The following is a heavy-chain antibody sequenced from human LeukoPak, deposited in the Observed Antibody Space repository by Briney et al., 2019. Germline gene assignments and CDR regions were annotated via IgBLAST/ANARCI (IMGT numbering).Heavy chain of an antibody. V-gene: IGHV4-59*01. CDR2: IYYSGST. Sequence: SGTLSLTCTVSGGSISSYYWGWIRQPPGKGLEWIGYIYYSGSTNYNPSLKSRVTISVDTSKNQFSLKLSSVTAADTAVYYCASGVAAAGAFDYWGQGTLVTVSS. CDR3: ASGVAAAGAFDY. D-gene: IGHD6-13*01. CDR1: GGSISSYY. J-gene: IGHJ4*02.